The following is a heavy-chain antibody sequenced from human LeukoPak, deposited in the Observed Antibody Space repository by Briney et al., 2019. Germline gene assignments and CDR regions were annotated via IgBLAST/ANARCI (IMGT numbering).Heavy chain of an antibody. Sequence: PSETLSLTCTVSGGSINDFYWTWIRQPPGKGLEWIGYIFYSGSANSNPSLESRVTISVDTSKNQFSLKLSSVTAADTAAYYCARLRSGSTPPPPHYYTVWTSGAKGPRSSSL. V-gene: IGHV4-59*01. CDR1: GGSINDFY. CDR3: ARLRSGSTPPPPHYYTVWTS. J-gene: IGHJ6*02. D-gene: IGHD1-26*01. CDR2: IFYSGSA.